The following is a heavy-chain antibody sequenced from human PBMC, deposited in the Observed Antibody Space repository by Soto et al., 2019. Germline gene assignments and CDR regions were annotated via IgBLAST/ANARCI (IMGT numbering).Heavy chain of an antibody. CDR2: IYYTGSA. V-gene: IGHV4-59*11. CDR1: CVSISSHF. Sequence: LSLTCTVSCVSISSHFWIWMRQPPGKGLEWIGYIYYTGSATYNPSLRSRVTISLDTPKSQFSLKLTSVTAADTAVYYCAMGGAAVTTSNWFDPWGQGTLVTVSS. CDR3: AMGGAAVTTSNWFDP. J-gene: IGHJ5*02. D-gene: IGHD4-17*01.